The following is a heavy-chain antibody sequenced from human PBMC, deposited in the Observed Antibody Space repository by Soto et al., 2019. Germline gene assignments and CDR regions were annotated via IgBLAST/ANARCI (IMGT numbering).Heavy chain of an antibody. CDR1: GFTFDDYA. D-gene: IGHD2-2*01. V-gene: IGHV3-9*01. J-gene: IGHJ4*02. Sequence: GGSLRLSCAASGFTFDDYAMHWVRQAPGKGLEWVSAISWDSDNIDYADSVKGRFTISRDNAKNSLYLQMNSLRTEDTAFYYCAKDIFRTSWSSFDYWGQGTLVTVSS. CDR2: ISWDSDNI. CDR3: AKDIFRTSWSSFDY.